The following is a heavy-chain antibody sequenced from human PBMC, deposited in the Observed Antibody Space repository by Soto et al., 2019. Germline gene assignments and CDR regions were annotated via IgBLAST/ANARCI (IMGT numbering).Heavy chain of an antibody. V-gene: IGHV4-34*01. J-gene: IGHJ4*02. Sequence: MSLNCAVYGGSFSGYYWRWIRQPPGKGLEWIGEINHSGSTNYNPSLKSRVTISVDTSKNKLSLKLSAVTAEDTAVYYCARGPMIQLWLSLVPRFDYWGQGTLVTVSS. D-gene: IGHD5-18*01. CDR2: INHSGST. CDR3: ARGPMIQLWLSLVPRFDY. CDR1: GGSFSGYY.